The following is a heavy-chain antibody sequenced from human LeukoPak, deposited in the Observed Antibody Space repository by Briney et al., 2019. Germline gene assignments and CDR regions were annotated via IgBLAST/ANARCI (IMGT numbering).Heavy chain of an antibody. CDR2: ISAYNGNT. CDR1: GYTFTGYY. CDR3: ARTAHIYSSSWLSYYYYMDV. Sequence: ASVKVSCKASGYTFTGYYMHWVRQAPGQGLEWMGWISAYNGNTNYAQKLQGRVAMTTDTSTSTAYMELRSLRSDDTAVYYCARTAHIYSSSWLSYYYYMDVWGKGTTVTVSS. V-gene: IGHV1-18*04. D-gene: IGHD6-13*01. J-gene: IGHJ6*03.